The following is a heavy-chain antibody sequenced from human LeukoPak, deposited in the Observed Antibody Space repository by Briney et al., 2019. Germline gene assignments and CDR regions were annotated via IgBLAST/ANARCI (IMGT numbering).Heavy chain of an antibody. CDR2: IIPIFGTP. Sequence: SVKVSCKASGGTFTSYAITWVRQAPGQGLEWMGGIIPIFGTPKYAQKFQGRVTITRNTSISTAYMELSSLRSEDTAVYYCARGHLGYCSSTSCYALDYWGQGTLVTVSS. V-gene: IGHV1-69*05. CDR3: ARGHLGYCSSTSCYALDY. CDR1: GGTFTSYA. J-gene: IGHJ4*02. D-gene: IGHD2-2*01.